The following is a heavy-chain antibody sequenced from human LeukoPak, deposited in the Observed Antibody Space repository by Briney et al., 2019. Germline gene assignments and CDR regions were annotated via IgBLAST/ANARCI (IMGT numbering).Heavy chain of an antibody. J-gene: IGHJ5*02. CDR2: INSDGSST. CDR3: ARDRSQYYDFWSDYYTGNWFDP. Sequence: GGSLRLSCAASGFTFSSYAMSWVRQAPGKGLEWVSRINSDGSSTSYADSVKSRFTISRDNAKNTLYLQMNSLRVEDTAVYYCARDRSQYYDFWSDYYTGNWFDPWGQGTLVTVSS. D-gene: IGHD3-3*01. CDR1: GFTFSSYA. V-gene: IGHV3-74*01.